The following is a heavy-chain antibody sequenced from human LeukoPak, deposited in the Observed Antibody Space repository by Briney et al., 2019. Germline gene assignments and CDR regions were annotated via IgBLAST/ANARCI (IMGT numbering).Heavy chain of an antibody. CDR3: ATMGRGYSSSWDDAFDI. V-gene: IGHV1-69*13. CDR1: GGTFSSYA. CDR2: IIPIFGTA. D-gene: IGHD6-13*01. Sequence: GASVKVSCKASGGTFSSYAISWVRQAPGQGLEWMGGIIPIFGTANYAQKFQGRVTITADESTSTAYMELSSLRSEDTAVYYCATMGRGYSSSWDDAFDIWGQGTMVTVSS. J-gene: IGHJ3*02.